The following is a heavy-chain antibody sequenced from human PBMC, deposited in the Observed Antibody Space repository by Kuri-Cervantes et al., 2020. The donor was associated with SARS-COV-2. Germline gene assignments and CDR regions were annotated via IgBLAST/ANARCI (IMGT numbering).Heavy chain of an antibody. Sequence: GGSLRLSCAASGFSFNDYAVNWVRQAPGKGLEWVSTFCNSDDKTYYADTVKGRFTISRDNSKNTLYLQMSSLRVDDTAVYYCAKGYCTSTSCYRFDYWGQGTLVTVSS. J-gene: IGHJ4*02. D-gene: IGHD2-2*01. CDR2: FCNSDDKT. CDR1: GFSFNDYA. V-gene: IGHV3-23*01. CDR3: AKGYCTSTSCYRFDY.